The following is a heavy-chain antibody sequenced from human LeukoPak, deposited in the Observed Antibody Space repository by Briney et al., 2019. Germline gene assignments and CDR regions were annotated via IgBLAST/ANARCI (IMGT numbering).Heavy chain of an antibody. CDR2: ISWDGGST. CDR3: AKDSGTTVTPYYFDY. D-gene: IGHD4-17*01. Sequence: GGSLRLSCAASGFTFDDYTMHWVRQAPGQGLEWVSLISWDGGSTYYADSVKGRFTISRDNSKNSLYLQMNSLRTEDTALYYCAKDSGTTVTPYYFDYWGQGTLVTVSS. CDR1: GFTFDDYT. V-gene: IGHV3-43*01. J-gene: IGHJ4*02.